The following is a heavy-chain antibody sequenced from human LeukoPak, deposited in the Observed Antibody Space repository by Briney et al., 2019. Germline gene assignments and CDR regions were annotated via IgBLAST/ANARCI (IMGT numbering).Heavy chain of an antibody. Sequence: GGSLRLSCAASGFTFSDYYMSWIRQAPGKGLEWVSYISSSGSTIYYADSVKGRFTISRDNAKNSLYLQMNSLRAEDTAVYYCARDGSCSSTSCYAHDAFDIWGQGTVVTVSS. CDR2: ISSSGSTI. CDR1: GFTFSDYY. J-gene: IGHJ3*02. D-gene: IGHD2-2*01. V-gene: IGHV3-11*04. CDR3: ARDGSCSSTSCYAHDAFDI.